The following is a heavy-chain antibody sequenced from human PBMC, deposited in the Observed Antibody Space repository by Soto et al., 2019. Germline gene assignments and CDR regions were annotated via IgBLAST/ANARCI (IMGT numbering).Heavy chain of an antibody. CDR2: IYYSGST. CDR1: GGSISSYY. Sequence: SETLSLTCTVSGGSISSYYWSWIRQPPGKGLEWIGYIYYSGSTNYNPSLKSRVTISVDTSKNQFSLKLSSVTAADTAVYYCARTGYDFWSGSHLRYYYYMDVWGKGTTVTVSS. D-gene: IGHD3-3*01. V-gene: IGHV4-59*08. J-gene: IGHJ6*03. CDR3: ARTGYDFWSGSHLRYYYYMDV.